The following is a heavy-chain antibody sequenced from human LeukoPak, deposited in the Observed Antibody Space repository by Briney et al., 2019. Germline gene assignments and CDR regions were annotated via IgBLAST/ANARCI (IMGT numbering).Heavy chain of an antibody. Sequence: ASVKVSCKASGYTFTGYYMHWVRQAPGQGLEWMGWISAYNGNTNYAQKLQGRVTMTTDTSTSTAYMELRSLRSDDTAVYYCARYSGSYYAGSYWYFDLWGRGTLVTVSS. CDR2: ISAYNGNT. D-gene: IGHD1-26*01. J-gene: IGHJ2*01. CDR3: ARYSGSYYAGSYWYFDL. V-gene: IGHV1-18*04. CDR1: GYTFTGYY.